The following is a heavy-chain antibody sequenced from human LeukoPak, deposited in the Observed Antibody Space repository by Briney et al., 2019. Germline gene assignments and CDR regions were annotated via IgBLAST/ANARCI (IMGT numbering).Heavy chain of an antibody. D-gene: IGHD7-27*01. V-gene: IGHV3-20*04. CDR3: ASRTWGISTFDI. J-gene: IGHJ3*02. CDR2: INWNGGST. Sequence: PGGSLRLSCAASGFIFDNYGMNWVRQAPGKGLEWVSGINWNGGSTAYADSVKGQFTISRDNAKNSLFLQMNSLRAEDTALYYCASRTWGISTFDIWGQGTMVTVSS. CDR1: GFIFDNYG.